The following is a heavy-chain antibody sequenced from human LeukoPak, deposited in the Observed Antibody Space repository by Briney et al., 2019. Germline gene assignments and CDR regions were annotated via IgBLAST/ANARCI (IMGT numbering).Heavy chain of an antibody. V-gene: IGHV3-7*01. CDR3: ARMYYDYVWGSYRLDY. Sequence: GGSLRLSCAASGFTFSSYWMSWVRQAPGKGLEWVANIKQDGSEKYYVDSVKGRFTISRDNAKNSLYLQMNSLRAEDTAVYYCARMYYDYVWGSYRLDYWGQGTLVTVSS. D-gene: IGHD3-16*02. CDR1: GFTFSSYW. J-gene: IGHJ4*02. CDR2: IKQDGSEK.